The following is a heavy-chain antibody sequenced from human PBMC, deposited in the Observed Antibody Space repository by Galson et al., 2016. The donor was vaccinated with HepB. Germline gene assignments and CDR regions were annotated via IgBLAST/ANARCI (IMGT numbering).Heavy chain of an antibody. V-gene: IGHV3-30*03. Sequence: SLRLSCAASGFDFRMYGLHWVRQAPGKGLEWVATMSFDGSKKFYGDSVKGRFAISRDNSRNTLFLQMDRLRTEDAGMYYCVLSPKRGGLPAVIATDSFDIWGQGTLVTVSS. CDR2: MSFDGSKK. CDR3: VLSPKRGGLPAVIATDSFDI. CDR1: GFDFRMYG. J-gene: IGHJ3*02. D-gene: IGHD2-21*01.